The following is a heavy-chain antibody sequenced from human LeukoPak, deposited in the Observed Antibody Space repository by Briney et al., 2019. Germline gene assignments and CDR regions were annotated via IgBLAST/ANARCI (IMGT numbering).Heavy chain of an antibody. CDR3: ARELGQYCSSTSCYGYAFDI. CDR1: GGSISSYY. Sequence: SETLSLTCTVSGGSISSYYWSWIRQPPGKALEWIGYIYYSGSTNYNPSLKSRVTISVDTSKNQFSLKLSSVTAADTAVYYCARELGQYCSSTSCYGYAFDIWGQGTMVTVSS. J-gene: IGHJ3*02. V-gene: IGHV4-59*01. D-gene: IGHD2-2*01. CDR2: IYYSGST.